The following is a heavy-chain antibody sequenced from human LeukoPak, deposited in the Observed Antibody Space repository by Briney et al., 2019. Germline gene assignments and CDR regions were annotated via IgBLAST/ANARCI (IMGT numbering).Heavy chain of an antibody. D-gene: IGHD4-23*01. CDR1: GFPSSSYW. CDR3: ARIMTTVVYAPFDY. J-gene: IGHJ4*02. V-gene: IGHV3-74*01. CDR2: INSDGSST. Sequence: GGSLRLSCAASGFPSSSYWVHWVRQAPGKGLVWVSRINSDGSSTTYADSVKGRFTISRDNAKNTLYLQMNSLRAEDTAVYYCARIMTTVVYAPFDYWGGGAVVSVSS.